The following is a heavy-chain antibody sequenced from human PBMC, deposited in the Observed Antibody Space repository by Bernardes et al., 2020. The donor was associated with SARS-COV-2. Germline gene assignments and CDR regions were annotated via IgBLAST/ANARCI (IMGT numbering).Heavy chain of an antibody. V-gene: IGHV3-21*01. J-gene: IGHJ5*02. CDR1: GFTLSSYS. CDR2: ISSSSSSYI. Sequence: GGSLRLSCAASGFTLSSYSMNWVRQAPGKGLEWVSSISSSSSSYIYYADSVKGRFTISRDNAKNSLFLQMNSLRADDTAVYYCARDAYSNYEGGWFHPWGQGTLVTVSS. D-gene: IGHD4-4*01. CDR3: ARDAYSNYEGGWFHP.